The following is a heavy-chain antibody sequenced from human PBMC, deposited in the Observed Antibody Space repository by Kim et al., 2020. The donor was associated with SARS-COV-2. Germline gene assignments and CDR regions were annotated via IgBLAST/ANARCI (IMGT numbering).Heavy chain of an antibody. Sequence: GGSLRLSCAASGFAFTNYAMNWVRQAPEKGLEWVSSSTAGGTATYHADSVKGRFTISRDDSKNTLYLQMNNLRTKDTAVYYCAKAPSPYCRGVRCYPFDYCGQDTLVAVSS. CDR1: GFAFTNYA. D-gene: IGHD2-15*01. CDR2: STAGGTAT. CDR3: AKAPSPYCRGVRCYPFDY. V-gene: IGHV3-23*01. J-gene: IGHJ4*02.